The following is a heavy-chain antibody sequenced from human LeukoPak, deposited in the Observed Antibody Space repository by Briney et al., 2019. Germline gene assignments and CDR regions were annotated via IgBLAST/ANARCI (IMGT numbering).Heavy chain of an antibody. J-gene: IGHJ6*02. CDR2: ISGSGDST. Sequence: GGSLRLSCAASGFTFSSYAMSWVRQAPGKGLEWVSAISGSGDSTYYADSVKGRFTISRDNSKNTLFLQMNSLRAEDTAVYYCAKDRDRSGYYGKFYYYYGMDVWGQGTAVTVSS. D-gene: IGHD3-22*01. CDR3: AKDRDRSGYYGKFYYYYGMDV. V-gene: IGHV3-23*01. CDR1: GFTFSSYA.